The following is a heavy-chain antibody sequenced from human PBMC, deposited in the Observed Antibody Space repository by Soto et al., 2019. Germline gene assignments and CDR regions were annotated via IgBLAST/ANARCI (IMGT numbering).Heavy chain of an antibody. J-gene: IGHJ5*02. CDR3: ATMATFGSLNWFDP. V-gene: IGHV1-8*01. D-gene: IGHD3-10*01. Sequence: ASVKVSFKASGYTFTKNDVSWLLHATGQVLEWMGWMNPGSGDTGYAQKFQGRVTMTRDISIATAYMELSSLRSDDTAIYYCATMATFGSLNWFDPWGQGTLVTVSS. CDR2: MNPGSGDT. CDR1: GYTFTKND.